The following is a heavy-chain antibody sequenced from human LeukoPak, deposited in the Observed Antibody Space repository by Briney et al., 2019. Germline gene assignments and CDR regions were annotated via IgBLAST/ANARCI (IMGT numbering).Heavy chain of an antibody. D-gene: IGHD2-21*01. Sequence: SETLSLTCTVSGGSISSYCWSWVRQSPWKGLEWIGYIFTSGRTDYNPSLKSRVTMSVDTSKNQLSMELRFLTAADTAVYYCATSHDVKTAPYDLWGQGTLVTVSS. CDR3: ATSHDVKTAPYDL. CDR1: GGSISSYC. J-gene: IGHJ5*02. CDR2: IFTSGRT. V-gene: IGHV4-4*09.